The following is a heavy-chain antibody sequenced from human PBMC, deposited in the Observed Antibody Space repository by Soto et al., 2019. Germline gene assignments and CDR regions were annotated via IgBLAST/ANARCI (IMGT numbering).Heavy chain of an antibody. J-gene: IGHJ5*02. CDR1: GYTLTELS. Sequence: WASVKVSCKVSGYTLTELSMHWVRQAPGKGLEWMGGFDPEDGETIYAQKFQGRVTMTEDTSTDTAYMELSSPRSEDTAVYYCATSSWSSGREVRRWFDPWGQGTLVTVSS. CDR2: FDPEDGET. CDR3: ATSSWSSGREVRRWFDP. V-gene: IGHV1-24*01. D-gene: IGHD3-22*01.